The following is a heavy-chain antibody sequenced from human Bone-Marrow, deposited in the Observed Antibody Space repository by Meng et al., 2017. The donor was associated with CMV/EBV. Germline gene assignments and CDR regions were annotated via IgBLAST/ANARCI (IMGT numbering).Heavy chain of an antibody. Sequence: GESLKISCAASGFTFSSYSMHWVRQAPGKGLEWVSSISSSSSYIYYADSVKGRFTISRDNAKNSLYLQMNSLRAEDTAVYYCARDAHRSPSIAAYYYYYYGMDVWGQGTTVTVSS. V-gene: IGHV3-21*01. J-gene: IGHJ6*02. CDR1: GFTFSSYS. CDR3: ARDAHRSPSIAAYYYYYYGMDV. CDR2: ISSSSSYI. D-gene: IGHD6-6*01.